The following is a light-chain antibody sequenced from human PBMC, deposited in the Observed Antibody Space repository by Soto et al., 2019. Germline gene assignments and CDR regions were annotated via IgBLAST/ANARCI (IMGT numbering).Light chain of an antibody. V-gene: IGKV3-20*01. CDR2: GAS. Sequence: EIVLTQSAGTLSLSPGERATLSCRTSQSVSNNYLAWYQQKPGQAPRLLIYGASSRATGIPDRFSGSGSGTDFTLSISRLEPEDFAVYYCQQYSSLWTFGQGTKV. J-gene: IGKJ1*01. CDR1: QSVSNNY. CDR3: QQYSSLWT.